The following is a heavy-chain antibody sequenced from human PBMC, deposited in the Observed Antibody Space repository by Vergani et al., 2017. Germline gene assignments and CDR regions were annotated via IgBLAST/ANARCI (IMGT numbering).Heavy chain of an antibody. CDR2: ISAYNGNT. D-gene: IGHD3-22*01. Sequence: QVQLVQSGAEVKKPGASVKVSCKASGYTFTSYGISWVRQAPGQGLEWMGWISAYNGNTNYAQKLQGRVTMTKDTSTSTAYMELRSLRSNDTAVYYCARGVVTMIPSDTFDIWSEGRMVTVSS. CDR3: ARGVVTMIPSDTFDI. J-gene: IGHJ3*02. V-gene: IGHV1-18*01. CDR1: GYTFTSYG.